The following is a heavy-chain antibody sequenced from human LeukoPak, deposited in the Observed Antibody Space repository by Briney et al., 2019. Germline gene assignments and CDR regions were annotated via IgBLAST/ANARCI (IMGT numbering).Heavy chain of an antibody. CDR2: IIPIFGSA. J-gene: IGHJ6*02. CDR3: ARGLSRWSTPTSSYYYRMDV. D-gene: IGHD4-23*01. V-gene: IGHV1-69*13. CDR1: GSRFTSYG. Sequence: GASVKVSCKSSGSRFTSYGISWVRQAPGQGLEWMGGIIPIFGSANFAQKFQGRVTITADDSTNTAYMELSSLRSEDTAFYYCARGLSRWSTPTSSYYYRMDVWGQGTTVVVSS.